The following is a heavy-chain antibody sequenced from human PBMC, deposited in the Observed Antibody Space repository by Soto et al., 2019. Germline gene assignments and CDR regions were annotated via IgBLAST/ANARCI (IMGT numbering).Heavy chain of an antibody. CDR2: INPNSGGT. V-gene: IGHV1-2*02. D-gene: IGHD2-15*01. CDR3: ARDPDCSGGSCYFALSGGMDV. CDR1: GYTFTGYY. Sequence: GASVKVSCKASGYTFTGYYMHWVRQAPGQGLEWMGWINPNSGGTNYAQKFQGRVTMTRDTSISTAYMELSRLRSDDTAVYYCARDPDCSGGSCYFALSGGMDVWGQGTTVTVSS. J-gene: IGHJ6*02.